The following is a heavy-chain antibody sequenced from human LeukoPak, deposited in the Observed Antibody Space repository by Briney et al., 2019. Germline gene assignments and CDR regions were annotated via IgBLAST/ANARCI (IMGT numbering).Heavy chain of an antibody. J-gene: IGHJ6*02. CDR2: ISSSSSYI. D-gene: IGHD1-1*01. Sequence: PGGSLRLPCAASGFTFSSYSMNWVRQAPGKGLEWVSSISSSSSYIYYADSVKGRFTISRDNPQKSLYLQMNSLRAEDTAVYYCASVTNLDVWGQGTTVIVSS. V-gene: IGHV3-21*01. CDR1: GFTFSSYS. CDR3: ASVTNLDV.